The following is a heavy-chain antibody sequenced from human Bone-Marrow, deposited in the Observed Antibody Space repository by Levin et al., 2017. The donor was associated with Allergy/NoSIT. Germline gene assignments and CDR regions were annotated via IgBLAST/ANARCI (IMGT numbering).Heavy chain of an antibody. CDR1: GFTFTTYA. Sequence: PGGSLRLSCATSGFTFTTYAIHWVRQAPGKGLEWVAVIWYDGSNEYYADSVRGRFTISRDNSKNTLYLQMNSLRAEDTAVYYCARDSVQVVEPAPDDNNQPSLLMDVWGQGTTVIVSS. CDR2: IWYDGSNE. CDR3: ARDSVQVVEPAPDDNNQPSLLMDV. V-gene: IGHV3-33*01. D-gene: IGHD3-22*01. J-gene: IGHJ6*02.